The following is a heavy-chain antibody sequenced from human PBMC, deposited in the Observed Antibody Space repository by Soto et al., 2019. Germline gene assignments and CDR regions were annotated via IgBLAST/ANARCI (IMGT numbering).Heavy chain of an antibody. D-gene: IGHD5-18*01. J-gene: IGHJ4*01. V-gene: IGHV4-34*01. CDR3: ARGIDSAKAGY. Sequence: SETLSLTCTFSGGSLSYTPWSWIRQPPGKGLEWIGEISSYEGTNYNPSLRSRVTMSRDTSRNQLSLQLTSMTAADTAVYYCARGIDSAKAGYWDQGALVTVSS. CDR1: GGSLSYTP. CDR2: ISSYEGT.